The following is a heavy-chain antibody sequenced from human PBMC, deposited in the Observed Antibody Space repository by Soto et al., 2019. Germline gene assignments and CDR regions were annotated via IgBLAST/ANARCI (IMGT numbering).Heavy chain of an antibody. D-gene: IGHD3-3*01. CDR2: ISESGTHT. V-gene: IGHV3-23*01. CDR3: ARSYDFWSPAYGMDV. J-gene: IGHJ6*02. CDR1: GFTFVTYA. Sequence: PGGSLRLSCAASGFTFVTYAMSWVRQAPGQGLEWVSTISESGTHTYYADSVRGRFTIPRDNSKKTLHLQMNSLRAEDTAVYYCARSYDFWSPAYGMDVWGQGTTVTVSS.